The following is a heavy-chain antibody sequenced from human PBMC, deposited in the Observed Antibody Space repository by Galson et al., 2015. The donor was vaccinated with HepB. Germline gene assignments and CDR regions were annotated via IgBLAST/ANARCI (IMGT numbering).Heavy chain of an antibody. D-gene: IGHD3-10*01. J-gene: IGHJ3*02. CDR1: GGTFSSYA. V-gene: IGHV1-69*10. Sequence: SVKVSCKASGGTFSSYAISWVRQAPGQGLEWMGGIIPILGIANYAQKFQGRVTITADKSTSTAYMELSSLRSEDTAVYYCASETPMVQGVIIRVEAFDIWGQGTMVTVSS. CDR2: IIPILGIA. CDR3: ASETPMVQGVIIRVEAFDI.